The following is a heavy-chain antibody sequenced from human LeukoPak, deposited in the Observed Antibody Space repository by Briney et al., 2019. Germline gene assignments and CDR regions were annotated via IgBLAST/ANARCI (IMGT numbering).Heavy chain of an antibody. CDR2: IYSGGNT. D-gene: IGHD2/OR15-2a*01. J-gene: IGHJ1*01. Sequence: GGSLRLSCAASGFTVSSNYMSWVRQSPGKGLAWDSVIYSGGNTYYADSVKGRFTISRDNSKNTLYLQMNSLRAEDTAVYYCVREQATGSTNEYFQEWGQGTLVTVSS. V-gene: IGHV3-53*01. CDR3: VREQATGSTNEYFQE. CDR1: GFTVSSNY.